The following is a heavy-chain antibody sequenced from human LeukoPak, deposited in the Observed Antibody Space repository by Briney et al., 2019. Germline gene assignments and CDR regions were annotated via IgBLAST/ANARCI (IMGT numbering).Heavy chain of an antibody. CDR3: ARVGIAVAGFMDV. V-gene: IGHV4-34*01. CDR1: GGSFSGYY. J-gene: IGHJ6*03. CDR2: INHSGST. Sequence: SETLSLTCAVYGGSFSGYYWSWIRQPPGKGLEWIGEINHSGSTNYNPSLKSRVTISVDTSKNQFSLKLSSVTAADTAVYYCARVGIAVAGFMDVWGKGTTVTVSS. D-gene: IGHD6-19*01.